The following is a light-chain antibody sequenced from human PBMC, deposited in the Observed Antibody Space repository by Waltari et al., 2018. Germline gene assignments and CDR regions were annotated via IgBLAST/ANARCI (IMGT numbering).Light chain of an antibody. CDR1: QSVLYSSNNKNY. CDR3: QQYYSTQT. V-gene: IGKV4-1*01. Sequence: DIVMTQSPDSLAVSLGERATINCKSSQSVLYSSNNKNYLAWYQQKPGQPPKLLIYWASTRESGVPDRFSGSGSGTDFTPTISSLQAEDVAVYYCQQYYSTQTFGQGTKLEIK. CDR2: WAS. J-gene: IGKJ2*01.